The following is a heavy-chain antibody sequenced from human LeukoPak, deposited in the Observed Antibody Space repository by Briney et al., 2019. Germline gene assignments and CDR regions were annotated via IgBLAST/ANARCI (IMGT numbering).Heavy chain of an antibody. CDR1: GYTFTGYY. V-gene: IGHV1-2*06. Sequence: GASVKVSCKASGYTFTGYYMHWVRQAPEQGLEWMGRINPTSGGTNYAQEFQGRVTMTRDTSISTAYMELSRLRSDDTAVYYCARGARVDTAMADLDYWGQGSLVTVSS. D-gene: IGHD5-18*01. J-gene: IGHJ4*02. CDR3: ARGARVDTAMADLDY. CDR2: INPTSGGT.